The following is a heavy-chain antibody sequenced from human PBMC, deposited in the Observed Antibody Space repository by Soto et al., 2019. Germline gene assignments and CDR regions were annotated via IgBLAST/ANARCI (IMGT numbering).Heavy chain of an antibody. CDR1: GGSFSGYY. Sequence: QVQLQQWGAGPLRPLETLSLTCGVSGGSFSGYYWAWIRQSPGKGLEWIGEINDRGSINYTPSLMSRVRISVDTSKNHYSLNLRSVTAADTAVYYCARESHDILTGPPWVWYFDLWGRGTLVTVSS. CDR2: INDRGSI. D-gene: IGHD3-9*01. J-gene: IGHJ2*01. V-gene: IGHV4-34*01. CDR3: ARESHDILTGPPWVWYFDL.